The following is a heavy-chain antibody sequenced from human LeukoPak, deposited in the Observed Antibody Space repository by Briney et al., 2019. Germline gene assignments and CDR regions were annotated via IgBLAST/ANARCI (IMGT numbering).Heavy chain of an antibody. V-gene: IGHV4-30-4*08. D-gene: IGHD3-3*01. CDR2: IYYSGST. J-gene: IGHJ6*03. Sequence: PSQTLSLTCTVSGGSISSGDYYWSWIRQPPGKGLEWIGYIYYSGSTYYNPSLKSRVTISVDTSKNQFSLKLSSVTAADTAVYYCARDSAYYDFWTGPNYYYYMDVWGKGTTVTVSS. CDR3: ARDSAYYDFWTGPNYYYYMDV. CDR1: GGSISSGDYY.